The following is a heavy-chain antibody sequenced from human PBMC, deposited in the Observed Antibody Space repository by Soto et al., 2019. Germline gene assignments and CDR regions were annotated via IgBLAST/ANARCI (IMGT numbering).Heavy chain of an antibody. Sequence: GGSLRLSCAASGFTFSSYAMSWVRQAPGKGLEWVSVIRGSGGSTYYADSVKGRFTISGDNSKNTLYLQMNSLRAEDTAVYYCAKDLFRRIVVAAFEYWGQGTLVTVSS. J-gene: IGHJ4*02. CDR2: IRGSGGST. CDR3: AKDLFRRIVVAAFEY. V-gene: IGHV3-23*01. D-gene: IGHD2-2*01. CDR1: GFTFSSYA.